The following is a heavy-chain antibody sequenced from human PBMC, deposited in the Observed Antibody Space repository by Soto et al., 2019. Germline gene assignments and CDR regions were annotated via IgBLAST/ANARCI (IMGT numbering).Heavy chain of an antibody. CDR2: TYHRGST. D-gene: IGHD6-25*01. J-gene: IGHJ4*02. V-gene: IGHV4-59*01. CDR1: GVSISSYF. Sequence: SETLSLTCSVSGVSISSYFWIWIRQAPGRGLEWIGYTYHRGSTNYSPSLKSRVAISLDTSENQFSLKVNSVTAADTAVYYCARIGGYHGPLDYWGQGTPVTVSS. CDR3: ARIGGYHGPLDY.